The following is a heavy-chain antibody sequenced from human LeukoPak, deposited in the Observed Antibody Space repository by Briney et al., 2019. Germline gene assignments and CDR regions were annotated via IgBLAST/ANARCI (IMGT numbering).Heavy chain of an antibody. CDR2: IIPIFGTA. D-gene: IGHD3-22*01. Sequence: SVKVSCKASGGTFSSYAISWVRQAPGQGPEWMGRIIPIFGTANYAQKFQGRVTITTDESTSTAYMELSSLRSEDTAVYYCARVVDYYYDSSGYLDYWGQGTLVTVSS. V-gene: IGHV1-69*05. CDR1: GGTFSSYA. CDR3: ARVVDYYYDSSGYLDY. J-gene: IGHJ4*02.